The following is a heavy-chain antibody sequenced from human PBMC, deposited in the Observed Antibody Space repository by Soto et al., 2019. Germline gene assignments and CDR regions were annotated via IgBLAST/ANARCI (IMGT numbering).Heavy chain of an antibody. V-gene: IGHV4-39*01. CDR3: ARAMVRGVYSDY. J-gene: IGHJ4*02. CDR2: IYYSGST. Sequence: QLQLQESGPGLVKPSETLSLTCTVSGGSISSSSYYWGWIRQPPGKGLEWIGSIYYSGSTYYNPSLKSRVTISVDTSKNQFSRKLSSVTAADTAVYYCARAMVRGVYSDYWGQGTLVTVSS. D-gene: IGHD3-10*01. CDR1: GGSISSSSYY.